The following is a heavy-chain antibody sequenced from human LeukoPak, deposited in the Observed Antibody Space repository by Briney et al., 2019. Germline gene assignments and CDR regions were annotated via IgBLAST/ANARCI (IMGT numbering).Heavy chain of an antibody. D-gene: IGHD6-19*01. CDR2: NYYSGST. CDR1: GGSISSSVYY. V-gene: IGHV4-39*07. CDR3: ARATPGFSSAWFSNWFDP. Sequence: SETLSLTCTVSGGSISSSVYYWGRVRQPPGKGLEWTGNNYYSGSTYYNSSLKSRVTISVDTSKNQFSLILTSVTAADTAVYYCARATPGFSSAWFSNWFDPWGQGALVTVSS. J-gene: IGHJ5*02.